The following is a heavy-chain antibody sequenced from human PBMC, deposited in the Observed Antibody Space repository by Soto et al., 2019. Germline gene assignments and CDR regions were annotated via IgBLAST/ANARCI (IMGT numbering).Heavy chain of an antibody. V-gene: IGHV4-34*01. CDR2: INHSGST. D-gene: IGHD3-16*02. CDR3: ARGAQDYVWGSYRKNWFDP. Sequence: PSETLSLTCAVYGGSFSGYYWSWIRQPPGKGLEWIGEINHSGSTNYNPSLKSRVTISVDTSKNQFSLKLSSVTAADTAVYYCARGAQDYVWGSYRKNWFDPWGQGTLVTVSS. CDR1: GGSFSGYY. J-gene: IGHJ5*02.